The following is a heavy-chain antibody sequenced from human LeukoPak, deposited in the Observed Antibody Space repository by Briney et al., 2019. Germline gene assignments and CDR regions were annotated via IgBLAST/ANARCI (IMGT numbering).Heavy chain of an antibody. CDR1: GYTFTSYG. Sequence: ASVNVSCKASGYTFTSYGISWVRQAPGQGLEWMGWISAYNGNTNYAQKLQGRVTMTTDTSTSTAYMELRSLRSDDTAVYYCARDLRAQGYSYESSGYLYYFDYWGQGTLVTVSS. D-gene: IGHD3-22*01. J-gene: IGHJ4*02. V-gene: IGHV1-18*01. CDR3: ARDLRAQGYSYESSGYLYYFDY. CDR2: ISAYNGNT.